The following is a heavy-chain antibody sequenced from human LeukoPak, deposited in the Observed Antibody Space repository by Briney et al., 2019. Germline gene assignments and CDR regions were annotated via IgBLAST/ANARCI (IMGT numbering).Heavy chain of an antibody. Sequence: GASVKVSCKASGGTFSSYAISWVRQAPGQGLEWMGGIIPIFGTANYAQKFQGRVTITADESTSTAYMELSSLRSEDTAVYYCARARRMATIEGYFDYWGQGTLVTVSS. V-gene: IGHV1-69*13. CDR2: IIPIFGTA. D-gene: IGHD5-24*01. J-gene: IGHJ4*02. CDR3: ARARRMATIEGYFDY. CDR1: GGTFSSYA.